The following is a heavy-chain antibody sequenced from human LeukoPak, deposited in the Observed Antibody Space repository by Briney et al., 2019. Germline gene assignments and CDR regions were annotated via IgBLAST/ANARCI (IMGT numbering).Heavy chain of an antibody. J-gene: IGHJ3*02. V-gene: IGHV4-30-4*01. CDR3: ARDCSGGSCYGAFDI. CDR2: IYDSGST. Sequence: SETLSLTCTVSGASIRSGDYYWSWIRQPPGKGLEWIGYIYDSGSTYYNPSLKSRITISVDTSENRFSLKLSSVTATDTAAYYCARDCSGGSCYGAFDIWGQGTMVTVSS. CDR1: GASIRSGDYY. D-gene: IGHD2-15*01.